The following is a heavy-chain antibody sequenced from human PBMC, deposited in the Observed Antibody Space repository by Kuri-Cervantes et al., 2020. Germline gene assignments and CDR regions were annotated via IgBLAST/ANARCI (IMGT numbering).Heavy chain of an antibody. Sequence: GESLKISCAASGFTFSNYNMNWVRQAPGKGLEWVSYIRSSSSTIYYVDSVKGRFTISRDNAKNSLYLQMNSLRAEDTAVYYCARDSGFGIFGVVTYYFDYWGQGTLVTVSS. CDR3: ARDSGFGIFGVVTYYFDY. D-gene: IGHD3-3*01. CDR1: GFTFSNYN. CDR2: IRSSSSTI. V-gene: IGHV3-48*04. J-gene: IGHJ4*02.